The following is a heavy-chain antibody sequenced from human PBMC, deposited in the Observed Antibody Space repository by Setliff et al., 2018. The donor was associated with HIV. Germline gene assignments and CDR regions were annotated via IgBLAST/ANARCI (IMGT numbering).Heavy chain of an antibody. V-gene: IGHV4-39*01. CDR3: VRQAYYYASGTYSHFYMDV. D-gene: IGHD3-10*01. CDR2: IDDSGRT. J-gene: IGHJ6*03. CDR1: DASYSGTNHY. Sequence: SLTCTLSDASYSGTNHYWGWIRQPPGKGLEWIGSIDDSGRTYYSPSLKSRVTSSVDPSKIQFSLKLSSVAAADTAVYYCVRQAYYYASGTYSHFYMDVWGKGIAVTVSS.